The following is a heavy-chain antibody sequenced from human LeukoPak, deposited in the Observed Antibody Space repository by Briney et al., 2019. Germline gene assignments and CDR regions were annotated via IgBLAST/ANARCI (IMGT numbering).Heavy chain of an antibody. Sequence: SGGSLRLSCAASGFTFSNAWMSWVRQPPGKGLEWIGEINHSGSTNYNPSLKSRVTISVDTSKNQFSLKLSSVTAADTAVHYCARGKRGYSSSWYDYWGQGTLVTVSS. CDR1: GFTFSNAW. J-gene: IGHJ4*02. CDR2: INHSGST. D-gene: IGHD6-13*01. CDR3: ARGKRGYSSSWYDY. V-gene: IGHV4-34*01.